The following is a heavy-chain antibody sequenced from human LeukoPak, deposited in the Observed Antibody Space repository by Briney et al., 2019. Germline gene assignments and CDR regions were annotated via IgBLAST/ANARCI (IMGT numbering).Heavy chain of an antibody. CDR3: ARLFRGVTTFDY. D-gene: IGHD1-1*01. CDR2: MKGDGSLI. CDR1: GFTFGYFW. Sequence: GGSLRLSCAASGFTFGYFWMSWVRQAPGRGLQWVASMKGDGSLIHYVDSVKGQFTISRDNARNSLYLQMNSLRAEDTAIYFCARLFRGVTTFDYWGQGALVTVSS. J-gene: IGHJ4*02. V-gene: IGHV3-7*01.